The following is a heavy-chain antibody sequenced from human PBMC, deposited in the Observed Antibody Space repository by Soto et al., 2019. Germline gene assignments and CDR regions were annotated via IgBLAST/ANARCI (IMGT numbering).Heavy chain of an antibody. J-gene: IGHJ5*02. Sequence: GGSLRLSCVASGFTFRSYEMNWVRQAPGKGLEWVSYISSSGSTIYYADSVKGRFTISRDNAKNSLYLQMNSLRAEDTAVYYCARHGRYDYVWGSYRHNWFDPWGQGTLVTVSS. CDR1: GFTFRSYE. V-gene: IGHV3-48*03. D-gene: IGHD3-16*02. CDR2: ISSSGSTI. CDR3: ARHGRYDYVWGSYRHNWFDP.